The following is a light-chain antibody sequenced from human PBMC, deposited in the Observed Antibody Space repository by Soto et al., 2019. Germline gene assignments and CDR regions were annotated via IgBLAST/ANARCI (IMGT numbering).Light chain of an antibody. J-gene: IGKJ3*01. CDR2: YAS. CDR3: QHYSNWPPT. CDR1: ESVHRN. Sequence: EVVMTQSPAALSVSPGERVTLSSRASESVHRNLAWYQQKPGQGPSLLIYYASTRATGVPDRFTGSGSGTEFTLTISSLQSEDFGVYHCQHYSNWPPTFGPGTKVEIK. V-gene: IGKV3-15*01.